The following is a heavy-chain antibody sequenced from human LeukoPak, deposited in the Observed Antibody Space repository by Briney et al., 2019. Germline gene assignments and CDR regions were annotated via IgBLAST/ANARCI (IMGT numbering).Heavy chain of an antibody. CDR3: ARGSMYSSGWYYSGY. V-gene: IGHV3-53*01. CDR2: IYSGGST. J-gene: IGHJ4*02. D-gene: IGHD6-19*01. CDR1: GFTVSSNY. Sequence: PGGSLRLSCAASGFTVSSNYMSWVRQAPGKGLEWVSVIYSGGSTYYADSVKGRFTISRDNSKNTLYLQMNSLRAEDTAVYYCARGSMYSSGWYYSGYWGQGTLVTVSS.